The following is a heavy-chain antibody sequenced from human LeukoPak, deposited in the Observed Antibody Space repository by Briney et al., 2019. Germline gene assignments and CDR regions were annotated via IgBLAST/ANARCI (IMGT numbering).Heavy chain of an antibody. CDR2: INQDGSQK. CDR1: GFVFSTYW. D-gene: IGHD3-16*01. V-gene: IGHV3-7*01. CDR3: AREFEATGFWALDY. J-gene: IGHJ4*02. Sequence: GGSLRLSCAASGFVFSTYWMIWVRQAPGNGLEWVAHINQDGSQKYYVDSVKGRFTISRDNARNSLYLQMNSLRAEDTAVYYCAREFEATGFWALDYWGQGTLVTASS.